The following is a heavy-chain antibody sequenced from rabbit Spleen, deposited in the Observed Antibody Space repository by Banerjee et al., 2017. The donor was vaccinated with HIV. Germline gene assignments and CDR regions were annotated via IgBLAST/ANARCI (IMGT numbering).Heavy chain of an antibody. J-gene: IGHJ4*01. Sequence: QQLVESGGGLVKPGASLTVTCTASGFSFSGSYDMCWVRQAPGKGLEWIGCIYTGNDKTYYASWAKGRFTISKASSTTVTLQMTSLTAADTATYFCARGSAAMTMVITGFYLGLWGQGTLVTVS. V-gene: IGHV1S40*01. CDR1: GFSFSGSYD. D-gene: IGHD2-1*01. CDR2: IYTGNDKT. CDR3: ARGSAAMTMVITGFYLGL.